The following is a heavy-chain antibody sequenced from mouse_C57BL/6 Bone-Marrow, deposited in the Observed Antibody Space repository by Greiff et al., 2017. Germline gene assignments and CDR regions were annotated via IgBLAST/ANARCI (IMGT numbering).Heavy chain of an antibody. CDR1: GFTFSSYG. V-gene: IGHV5-6*01. D-gene: IGHD2-3*01. CDR3: ARHRGWLPGFSY. J-gene: IGHJ3*01. CDR2: ISSGGSYT. Sequence: EVKLMESGGDLVKPGGSLKLSCAASGFTFSSYGMSWVRQTPDKRLEWVATISSGGSYTYYPDSVKGRFTISRDNAKNTLYLQMSGLKTEDTAMYYCARHRGWLPGFSYWGQGTLVTVS.